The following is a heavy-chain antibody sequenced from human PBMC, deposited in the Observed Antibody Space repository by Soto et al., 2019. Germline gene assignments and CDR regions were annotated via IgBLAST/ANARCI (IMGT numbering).Heavy chain of an antibody. CDR1: GFTFRAYL. V-gene: IGHV3-7*01. J-gene: IGHJ4*02. CDR2: INQDGSVE. D-gene: IGHD3-16*01. Sequence: EVQLVESGGDLVQPGGSLRLSCAASGFTFRAYLMSWVRQAPGKGLDWVANINQDGSVEYYADSVQGRFTISRDNAKNSLYLHMNSLRAEDTAVYYCATYHGDVWESERHRYWGPGTLVTVSS. CDR3: ATYHGDVWESERHRY.